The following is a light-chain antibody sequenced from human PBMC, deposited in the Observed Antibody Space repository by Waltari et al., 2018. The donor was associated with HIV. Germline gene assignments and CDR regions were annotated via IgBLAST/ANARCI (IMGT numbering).Light chain of an antibody. CDR3: QQYGNWYT. J-gene: IGKJ2*01. V-gene: IGKV3-15*01. CDR1: QSVRSN. CDR2: GAS. Sequence: EIVMTQSPVTLSVSPGERATLSCRASQSVRSNLAWYPQKPGQAPRLLIYGASTRATGIPARFSGSGSGTEFTLTISSLQSEDFAVYYCQQYGNWYTFGQGTKLEIK.